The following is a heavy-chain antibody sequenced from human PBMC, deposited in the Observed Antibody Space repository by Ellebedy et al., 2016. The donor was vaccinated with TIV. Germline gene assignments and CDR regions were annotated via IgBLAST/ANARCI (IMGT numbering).Heavy chain of an antibody. Sequence: KVSCXGFGYSFNNHWIGWVRQMPGKGLEWVGIIYPGDSDTRYSPSFEGQVTISVEKSITTAYLEWSSLKASDTAMYYCARHIGGGVIMVRGCFDYWGQGSLVTVAS. V-gene: IGHV5-51*01. CDR3: ARHIGGGVIMVRGCFDY. CDR2: IYPGDSDT. J-gene: IGHJ4*02. D-gene: IGHD3-10*01. CDR1: GYSFNNHW.